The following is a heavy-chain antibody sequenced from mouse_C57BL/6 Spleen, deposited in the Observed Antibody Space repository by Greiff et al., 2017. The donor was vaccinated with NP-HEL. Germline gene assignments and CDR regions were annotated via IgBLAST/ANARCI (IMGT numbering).Heavy chain of an antibody. Sequence: QVQLQQSGAELVRPGTSVKLSCKASGYAFTNYLIEWVKQRPGQGLEWIGVINPGSGGTNYNEKFKGKATLTADKSSSTAYMQLSSLTSEDSAVYFCARAYDLNAMDYWGQGTSVTVSS. V-gene: IGHV1-54*01. J-gene: IGHJ4*01. CDR3: ARAYDLNAMDY. CDR2: INPGSGGT. D-gene: IGHD2-4*01. CDR1: GYAFTNYL.